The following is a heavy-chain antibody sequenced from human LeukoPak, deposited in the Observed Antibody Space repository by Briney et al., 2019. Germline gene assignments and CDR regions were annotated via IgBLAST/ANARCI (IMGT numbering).Heavy chain of an antibody. Sequence: QPGGSLRLSCAASGVSFSSYAMHWVRQAPGKGLEWVAVISYDGSKKYYADSVKGRFTISRDNSKNTLYLQMNSLRAEDTAVYYCARDHPVTNNYYYYYYMDVWGKGTTVTVSS. V-gene: IGHV3-30*01. D-gene: IGHD4-11*01. CDR1: GVSFSSYA. CDR3: ARDHPVTNNYYYYYYMDV. CDR2: ISYDGSKK. J-gene: IGHJ6*03.